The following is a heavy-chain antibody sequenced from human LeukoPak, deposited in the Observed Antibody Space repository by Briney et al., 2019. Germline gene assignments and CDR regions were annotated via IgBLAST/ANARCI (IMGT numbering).Heavy chain of an antibody. V-gene: IGHV3-30*03. CDR2: ISYDGSKK. J-gene: IGHJ3*02. D-gene: IGHD1-26*01. CDR1: GFTFSSYA. Sequence: GGSLRLSCAASGFTFSSYAMSWVCQAPGKGLEWVAVISYDGSKKYYVDSVQGRFTISRDNSKNTLYLQMNSLRPEDTAVYYCAGSTITTRGVGDFDIWGPGTVVTVSS. CDR3: AGSTITTRGVGDFDI.